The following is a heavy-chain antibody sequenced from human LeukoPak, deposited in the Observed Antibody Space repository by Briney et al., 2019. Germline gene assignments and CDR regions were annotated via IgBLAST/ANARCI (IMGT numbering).Heavy chain of an antibody. J-gene: IGHJ6*03. Sequence: GGSLRLSCVASGFTFDGYGMSWARQAPGQGPEWVSDINWNGASRRYADSVKGRFTISRDNAKKSLYLQMNSPRAEDTAVYYCARERAGERPRPLLNYYYMDVWGKGTTVTISS. V-gene: IGHV3-20*04. CDR3: ARERAGERPRPLLNYYYMDV. CDR1: GFTFDGYG. D-gene: IGHD3-16*01. CDR2: INWNGASR.